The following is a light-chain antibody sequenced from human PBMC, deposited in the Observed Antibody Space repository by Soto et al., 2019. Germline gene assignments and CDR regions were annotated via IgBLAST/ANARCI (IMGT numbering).Light chain of an antibody. CDR2: EVS. CDR1: SSDVGDYDY. Sequence: QSALTQPASVSGSPGQSITISCTGTSSDVGDYDYVSWYQQHPGKAPKLMIYEVSNRPSGVSNRFSGSKSGNTASLTISGLQAEDEAEFYCSSYTSSSTLLFGRGTKLTVL. J-gene: IGLJ2*01. V-gene: IGLV2-14*01. CDR3: SSYTSSSTLL.